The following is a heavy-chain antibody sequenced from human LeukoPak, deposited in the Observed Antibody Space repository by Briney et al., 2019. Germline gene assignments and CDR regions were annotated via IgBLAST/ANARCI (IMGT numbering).Heavy chain of an antibody. CDR2: IYSGGST. CDR3: ASALGSGIFDY. J-gene: IGHJ4*02. Sequence: PGGSLRLSCAASGLTVSSNYMSWVRQAPGKGLEWVSVIYSGGSTYYADSVKGRFTISRDNSKNTLYLQMNSLRAEDTAVYYCASALGSGIFDYWGQGTLVTVSS. V-gene: IGHV3-66*01. D-gene: IGHD3-10*01. CDR1: GLTVSSNY.